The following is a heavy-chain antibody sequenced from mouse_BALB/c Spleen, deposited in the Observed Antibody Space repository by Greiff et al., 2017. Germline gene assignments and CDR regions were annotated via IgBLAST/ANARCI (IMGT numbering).Heavy chain of an antibody. D-gene: IGHD4-1*01. Sequence: EVMLVESGGGLVKPGGSLKLSCAASGFTFSDYYMYWVRQTPEKRLEWVATISDGGSYTYYPDSVKGRFTISRDNAKNNLYLQMSSLKSEDTAMYYCARDGTGPYYAMDYWGQGTSVTVSS. CDR1: GFTFSDYY. J-gene: IGHJ4*01. CDR3: ARDGTGPYYAMDY. CDR2: ISDGGSYT. V-gene: IGHV5-4*02.